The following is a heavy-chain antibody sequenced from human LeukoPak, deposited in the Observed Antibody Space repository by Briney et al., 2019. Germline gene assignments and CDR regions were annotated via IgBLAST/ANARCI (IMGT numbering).Heavy chain of an antibody. V-gene: IGHV3-48*03. CDR3: ASDGWELLGAFDI. D-gene: IGHD1-26*01. J-gene: IGHJ3*02. CDR1: GFTFSSYE. Sequence: GGSLRLSCAASGFTFSSYEMNWARQAPGKGLEWVSYISGGGSSIHYADSVKGRFTISRDNAKNLLYLQMDSLRAEDTAVYYCASDGWELLGAFDIWGQGTMVTVSS. CDR2: ISGGGSSI.